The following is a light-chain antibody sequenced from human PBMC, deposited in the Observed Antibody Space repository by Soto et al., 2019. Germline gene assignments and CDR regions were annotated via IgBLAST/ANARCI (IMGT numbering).Light chain of an antibody. CDR1: QSVSSY. Sequence: EILWTQSPATVSSPPGERATLSCRASQSVSSYLLWYQQKPGQAPRLLIYGASSRATGVPDRFSGSGSGADFTLTITRLKPEDFAVYYCQQYGSSPPWTFGQGTKWDIK. V-gene: IGKV3-20*01. J-gene: IGKJ1*01. CDR3: QQYGSSPPWT. CDR2: GAS.